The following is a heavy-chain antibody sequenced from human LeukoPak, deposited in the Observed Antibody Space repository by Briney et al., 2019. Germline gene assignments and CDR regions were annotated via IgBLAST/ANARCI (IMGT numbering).Heavy chain of an antibody. CDR2: INPSGGST. CDR3: ARGLGRRDRYNTFDY. D-gene: IGHD3-16*01. Sequence: ASVKVSCKASGYTFTSYDINWVRQAPGQGLEWMGIINPSGGSTSYAQKFQGRVTMTRDTSTSTVYMELSSLRSEDTAVYYCARGLGRRDRYNTFDYWGQGTLVTVSS. V-gene: IGHV1-46*01. CDR1: GYTFTSYD. J-gene: IGHJ4*02.